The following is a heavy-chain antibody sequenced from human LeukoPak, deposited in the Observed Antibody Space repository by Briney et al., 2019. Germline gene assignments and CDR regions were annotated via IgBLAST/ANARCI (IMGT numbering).Heavy chain of an antibody. CDR3: ARSGYDCSSTSCYTIFRYYYYYYMDV. V-gene: IGHV1-2*02. CDR1: GYSFTSYV. Sequence: ASVKVSCKASGYSFTSYVISWVRQAPGQGLEWMGWINPNSGGTNYAQKFQGRVTMTRDTSISTAYMELSRLRSDDTAVYYCARSGYDCSSTSCYTIFRYYYYYYMDVWGKGTTVTVS. CDR2: INPNSGGT. J-gene: IGHJ6*03. D-gene: IGHD2-2*02.